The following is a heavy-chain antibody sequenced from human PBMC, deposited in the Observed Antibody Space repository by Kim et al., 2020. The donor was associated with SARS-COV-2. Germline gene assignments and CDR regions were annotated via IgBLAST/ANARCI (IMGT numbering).Heavy chain of an antibody. CDR1: GGSISSYY. J-gene: IGHJ2*01. CDR2: IYYSGST. Sequence: SQTLSLTCTVSGGSISSYYWSWIRQPPGKGLEWIGYIYYSGSTNYNPSLKSRVTISVDTSKNQFSLKLSSVTAADTAVYYCARDLVQVVIRYFDVWGRGT. V-gene: IGHV4-59*13. CDR3: ARDLVQVVIRYFDV. D-gene: IGHD3-10*01.